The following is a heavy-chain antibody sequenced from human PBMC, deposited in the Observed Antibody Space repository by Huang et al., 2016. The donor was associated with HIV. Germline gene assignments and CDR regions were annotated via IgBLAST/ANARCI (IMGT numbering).Heavy chain of an antibody. CDR2: VFYCGNT. Sequence: QLQLQESGPGLVRPSETLSLTCSVSGGSVNSGYYYWGWIRQPPGKGLEWIAGVFYCGNTFYNPSLKRRVSMSVDTSKKRFSLNLSSVPAAGTAVYFCARLPFDYVWGTQRQTALDELDVWGQGTMVTVSS. CDR1: GGSVNSGYYY. CDR3: ARLPFDYVWGTQRQTALDELDV. J-gene: IGHJ3*01. D-gene: IGHD3-16*01. V-gene: IGHV4-39*01.